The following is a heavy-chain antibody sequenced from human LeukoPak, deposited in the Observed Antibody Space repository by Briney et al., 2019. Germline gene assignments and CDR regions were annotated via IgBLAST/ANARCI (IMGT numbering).Heavy chain of an antibody. D-gene: IGHD1-26*01. CDR3: ARERTGGAQAYFDY. J-gene: IGHJ4*02. V-gene: IGHV3-33*01. CDR2: IWYDGSNK. CDR1: GFAFSNYG. Sequence: GGSLRLSCAASGFAFSNYGMHWVRQAPGKGLEWVAVIWYDGSNKYYADSVQGRFTISRDNFKNTLYLQMNSLRAEDTAVYYCARERTGGAQAYFDYWGQGTLVTVSS.